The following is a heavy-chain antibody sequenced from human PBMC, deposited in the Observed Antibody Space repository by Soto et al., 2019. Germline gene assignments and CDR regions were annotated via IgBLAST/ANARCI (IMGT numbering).Heavy chain of an antibody. CDR3: ARFYAEQQLVGWFDP. D-gene: IGHD6-13*01. CDR2: IYYSGST. CDR1: GGSISSSSYY. J-gene: IGHJ5*02. Sequence: PSETLSLTCTVSGGSISSSSYYWGWIRQPPGKGLEWIGSIYYSGSTYYNPSLKSRVTISVDTSKNQFSLKLSSVTAADTAVYYCARFYAEQQLVGWFDPWGQGTLVTVSS. V-gene: IGHV4-39*01.